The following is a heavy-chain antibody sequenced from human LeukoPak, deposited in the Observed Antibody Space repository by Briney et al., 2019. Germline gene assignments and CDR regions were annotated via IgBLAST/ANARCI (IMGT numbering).Heavy chain of an antibody. D-gene: IGHD3/OR15-3a*01. CDR2: MYPNTGTA. J-gene: IGHJ3*02. CDR1: GYTFTSYD. V-gene: IGHV1-8*03. Sequence: ASVKVSCKASGYTFTSYDINWVRQAAGQGLEWMGWMYPNTGTAGYAHNFQGRVTITGDTSMSTAYMELSSLRSEDTAVYYCARVISGFWTGYYDPFDIWGQGTMVTVSS. CDR3: ARVISGFWTGYYDPFDI.